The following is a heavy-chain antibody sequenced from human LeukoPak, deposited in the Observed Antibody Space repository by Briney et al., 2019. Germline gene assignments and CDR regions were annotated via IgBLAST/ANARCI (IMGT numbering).Heavy chain of an antibody. CDR2: IRGSGGST. D-gene: IGHD6-19*01. Sequence: GGSLRLSCAASGFTFSSYAMSWVRQAPGKGLEWVPAIRGSGGSTYYADSVKGRFTISRDNSKNTLYLHMNSLRVEDTAVYYCAKADSSGCLGYFQHWGQGTLITVSS. V-gene: IGHV3-23*01. J-gene: IGHJ1*01. CDR3: AKADSSGCLGYFQH. CDR1: GFTFSSYA.